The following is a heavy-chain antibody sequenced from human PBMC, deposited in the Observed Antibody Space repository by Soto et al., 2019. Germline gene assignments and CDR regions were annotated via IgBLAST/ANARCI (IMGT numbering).Heavy chain of an antibody. CDR3: AKDRTFGPPLVRFDS. V-gene: IGHV3-23*01. CDR1: GFTFSVYA. D-gene: IGHD6-6*01. Sequence: PVGSLRLSCGASGFTFSVYAMTWVRQAPGKGLEWVSAISGNGGSTYYADSVKGRFTISRDNSKSTLHLQMNSLRVEDTAVYYCAKDRTFGPPLVRFDSWGQGTLVTVPQ. J-gene: IGHJ4*02. CDR2: ISGNGGST.